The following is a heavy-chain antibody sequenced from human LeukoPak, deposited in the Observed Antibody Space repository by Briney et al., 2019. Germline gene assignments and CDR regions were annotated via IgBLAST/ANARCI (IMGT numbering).Heavy chain of an antibody. V-gene: IGHV4-34*11. Sequence: PSETLSLTCAVYGGSFSGYYWSWIRQPPGKGLEWIGYIYYSGSTNYNPSLKSRVTISVDTSKNQFSLKLSSVTAADTAVYYCARGYCSGGSCYSYYYYNYMDVWGKGTTVTVSS. J-gene: IGHJ6*03. CDR1: GGSFSGYY. CDR2: IYYSGST. CDR3: ARGYCSGGSCYSYYYYNYMDV. D-gene: IGHD2-15*01.